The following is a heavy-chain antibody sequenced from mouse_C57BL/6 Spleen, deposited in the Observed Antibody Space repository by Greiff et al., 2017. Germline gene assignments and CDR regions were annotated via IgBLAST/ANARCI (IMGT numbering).Heavy chain of an antibody. Sequence: EVHLVESGPGLVKPSQSLSLTCSVTGYSITSGYYWNWIRQFPGNKLEWMGYISYDGSNNYNPSLKNRISITRDTSKNQFFLKLNSVTTEDTATYYCAREDSRGFAYWGQGTLVTVSA. CDR1: GYSITSGYY. CDR3: AREDSRGFAY. CDR2: ISYDGSN. V-gene: IGHV3-6*01. J-gene: IGHJ3*01.